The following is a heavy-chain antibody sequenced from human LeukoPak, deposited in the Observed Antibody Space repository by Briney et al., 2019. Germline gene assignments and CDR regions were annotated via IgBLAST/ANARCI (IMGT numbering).Heavy chain of an antibody. CDR3: ASPLL. D-gene: IGHD2-8*02. J-gene: IGHJ4*02. V-gene: IGHV3-30-3*01. Sequence: PGGSLRLSCAASGFSFSTYSMHWVRQAPGKGLEWVAVISYDGSNKHYADSVKGRFTISRDNSKNTLYLQMDSLKTDDTAVYYCASPLLGGQGTLVIVSS. CDR1: GFSFSTYS. CDR2: ISYDGSNK.